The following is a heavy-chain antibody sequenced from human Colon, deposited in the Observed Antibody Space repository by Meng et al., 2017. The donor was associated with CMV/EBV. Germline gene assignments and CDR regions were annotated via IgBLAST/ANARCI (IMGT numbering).Heavy chain of an antibody. J-gene: IGHJ4*02. CDR1: GFTFSSYW. D-gene: IGHD3-10*01. V-gene: IGHV3-7*01. CDR3: GKNRVES. CDR2: IKQDGSEK. Sequence: GESLKISCAASGFTFSSYWMSWVRQAPGKGLEWVANIKQDGSEKYYVDSVKGRFTVSRDNARNSLYLQMNSLRAGDTALYYCGKNRVESWGQGTLVTVSS.